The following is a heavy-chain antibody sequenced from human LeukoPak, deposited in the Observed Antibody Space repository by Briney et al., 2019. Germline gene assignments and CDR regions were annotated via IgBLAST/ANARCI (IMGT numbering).Heavy chain of an antibody. Sequence: SVKVSCKASGGTFSSYAISWVRQAPGQGLEWMGRIIPIFGTANYAQKFQGRVTITTDESTSTAYMELSSLRSEDTAVYYCARGGVYGDYETRFDYWGQRTLVTVSS. D-gene: IGHD4-17*01. CDR2: IIPIFGTA. V-gene: IGHV1-69*05. J-gene: IGHJ4*02. CDR3: ARGGVYGDYETRFDY. CDR1: GGTFSSYA.